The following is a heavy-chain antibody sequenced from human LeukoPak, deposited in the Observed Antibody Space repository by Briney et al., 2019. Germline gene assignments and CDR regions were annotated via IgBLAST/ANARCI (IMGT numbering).Heavy chain of an antibody. CDR2: IYHSGST. CDR3: ERHYSNYYY. V-gene: IGHV4-38-2*01. CDR1: GYSISSGYY. Sequence: SETLSLTCAVSGYSISSGYYWGWIRQPPGKGLEWIGSIYHSGSTYYNPSLKSRVTISVDTSKNQFSLKLSSVTAADTAVYYCERHYSNYYYWGQGTLVTVSS. J-gene: IGHJ4*02. D-gene: IGHD4-11*01.